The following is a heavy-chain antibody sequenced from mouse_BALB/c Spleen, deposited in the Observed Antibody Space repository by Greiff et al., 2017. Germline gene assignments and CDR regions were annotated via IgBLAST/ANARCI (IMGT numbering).Heavy chain of an antibody. D-gene: IGHD2-4*01. CDR3: ARKDYDVWAMDY. CDR2: ISYSGST. Sequence: EVQVVESGPSLVKPSQTLSLTCSVTGDSITSGYWNWIRKFPGHKLEYMGYISYSGSTYYNPSLKSRISITRDTSKNQYYLQLNSVTTEDTATYYCARKDYDVWAMDYWGQGTSVTVSS. V-gene: IGHV3-8*02. CDR1: GDSITSGY. J-gene: IGHJ4*01.